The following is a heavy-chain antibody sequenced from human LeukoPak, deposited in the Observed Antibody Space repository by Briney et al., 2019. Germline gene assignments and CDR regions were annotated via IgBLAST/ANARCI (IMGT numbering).Heavy chain of an antibody. D-gene: IGHD4-17*01. CDR2: INHSGST. J-gene: IGHJ4*02. Sequence: SETLSLTCAVYGGSFSGYYWSWIRQPPGKGLEWIGEINHSGSTNYNPSLESRVTISVDTSKNQFSLKLSSVTAADTAVYYCAIAGYGDYVWYFDYWGQGTLVTVSS. V-gene: IGHV4-34*01. CDR1: GGSFSGYY. CDR3: AIAGYGDYVWYFDY.